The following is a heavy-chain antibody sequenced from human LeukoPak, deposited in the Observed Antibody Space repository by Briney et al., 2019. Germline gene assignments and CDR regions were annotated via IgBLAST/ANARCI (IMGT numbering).Heavy chain of an antibody. CDR2: IYYSGST. CDR1: GGSISSYY. D-gene: IGHD4-17*01. V-gene: IGHV4-59*08. J-gene: IGHJ3*02. CDR3: VRTQDAFDS. Sequence: PSETLSLTCTVSGGSISSYYWSWIRQPPGKGLEWIGYIYYSGSTNYNPSLKSRVTISVDTSKNQFSLKLSSVTAADTAVYYCVRTQDAFDSWGQGTMVTVSS.